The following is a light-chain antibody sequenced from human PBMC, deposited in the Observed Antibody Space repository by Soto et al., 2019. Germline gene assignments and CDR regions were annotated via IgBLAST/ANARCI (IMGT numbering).Light chain of an antibody. CDR1: QSVSSY. CDR2: DAS. V-gene: IGKV3-11*01. Sequence: EIVLRQSPATLSLSPGERGTLSCRASQSVSSYLAWYQQKPGQAPRLLIYDASNRATGIPARFSGSGSGTDFTLTISSLEPEDFAVYYCQQRSNWPSITFGQGTRLEIK. CDR3: QQRSNWPSIT. J-gene: IGKJ5*01.